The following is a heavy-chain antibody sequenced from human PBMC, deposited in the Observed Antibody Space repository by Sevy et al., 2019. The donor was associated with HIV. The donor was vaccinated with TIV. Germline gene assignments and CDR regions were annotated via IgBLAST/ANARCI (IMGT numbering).Heavy chain of an antibody. Sequence: GGSLRLSCAASGFTFSSYGMHWVRQAPGKGLEWVAVISYDGSNKYYADSVKGRFTISRDNSKNTLYLQMNSLRAEDTAVYYCAKGNGVITLFGVVTGNSGMDVWGQGTTLTVSS. V-gene: IGHV3-30*18. D-gene: IGHD3-3*01. CDR1: GFTFSSYG. J-gene: IGHJ6*02. CDR3: AKGNGVITLFGVVTGNSGMDV. CDR2: ISYDGSNK.